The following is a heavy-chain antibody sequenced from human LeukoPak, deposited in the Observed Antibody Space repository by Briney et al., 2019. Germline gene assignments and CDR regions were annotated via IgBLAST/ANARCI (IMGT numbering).Heavy chain of an antibody. V-gene: IGHV1-2*02. J-gene: IGHJ4*02. D-gene: IGHD5-18*01. CDR2: INPNSGTT. Sequence: ASVKVSCKATGYTFTAYYMQWVRQAPGQGLEWMGWINPNSGTTNCAQKFQGRVTMTRDTSISTAYMELNRLRSDDTAIYYCARGTGEGYTYGRYYFDYWGQGTLVTVSS. CDR3: ARGTGEGYTYGRYYFDY. CDR1: GYTFTAYY.